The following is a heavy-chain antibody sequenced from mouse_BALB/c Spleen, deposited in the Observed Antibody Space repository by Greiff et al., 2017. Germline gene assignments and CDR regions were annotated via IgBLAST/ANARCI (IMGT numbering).Heavy chain of an antibody. CDR2: IFPGTGTT. CDR3: ARDYYGSRRGYFDV. CDR1: GYTFTSYW. J-gene: IGHJ1*01. V-gene: IGHV1S132*01. D-gene: IGHD1-1*01. Sequence: QVHVKQSGAELVKPGASVKLSCKTSGYTFTSYWIQWVKQRPGQGLGWIGEIFPGTGTTYYNEKFKGKATLTIDTSSSTAYMQLSSLTSEDSAVYFCARDYYGSRRGYFDVWGAGTTVTVSS.